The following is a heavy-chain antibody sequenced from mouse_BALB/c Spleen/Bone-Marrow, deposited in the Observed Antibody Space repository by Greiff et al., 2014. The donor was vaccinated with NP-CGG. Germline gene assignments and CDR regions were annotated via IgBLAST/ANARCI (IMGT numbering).Heavy chain of an antibody. CDR3: TRGGGSSYVEFAY. CDR2: IYPGNSDT. V-gene: IGHV1-5*01. CDR1: GYTFTSYW. Sequence: EVKLMESGTVLARPGASVEMSCKASGYTFTSYWMHWVKQRPGQGLEWIGAIYPGNSDTSYNQKFKGKAKLTAVTSTRTAYMELSSLTNEDSAVYYCTRGGGSSYVEFAYWGQGTLVTVSA. D-gene: IGHD1-1*01. J-gene: IGHJ3*01.